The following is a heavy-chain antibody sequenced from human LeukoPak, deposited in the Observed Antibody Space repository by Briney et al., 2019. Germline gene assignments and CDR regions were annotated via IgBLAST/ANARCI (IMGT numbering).Heavy chain of an antibody. CDR1: GGTFSSYA. V-gene: IGHV1-69*04. D-gene: IGHD1-1*01. CDR2: IIPIFGIA. Sequence: GASVKVSCKASGGTFSSYAISWVRQAPRQGLEWMGRIIPIFGIANYAQKFQGRVTITADKSTSTAYMELSSLRSEDTAVYYCARDRGTGTPDYWGQGTLVTVSS. CDR3: ARDRGTGTPDY. J-gene: IGHJ4*02.